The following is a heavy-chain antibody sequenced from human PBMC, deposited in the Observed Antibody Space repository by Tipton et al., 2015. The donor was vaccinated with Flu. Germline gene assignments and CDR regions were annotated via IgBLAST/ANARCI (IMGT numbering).Heavy chain of an antibody. CDR3: ARDAGYSTDWYPGNF. V-gene: IGHV3-64*01. D-gene: IGHD6-19*01. Sequence: SLRLSCAASGFTFSSYGMLWVRQSPGKGLECVPAISSNGGSTYYANSVKDRFTISRDNSKNALYLQMDSLRDEDMAVYFCARDAGYSTDWYPGNFWGQGTLVTVST. CDR2: ISSNGGST. J-gene: IGHJ4*02. CDR1: GFTFSSYG.